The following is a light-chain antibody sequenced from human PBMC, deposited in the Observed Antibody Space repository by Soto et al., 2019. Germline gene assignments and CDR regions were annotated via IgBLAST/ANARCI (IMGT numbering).Light chain of an antibody. CDR1: QSVNIN. V-gene: IGKV3-15*01. CDR2: GTS. Sequence: EIGMTRSPATLSVSPGERATLSCRASQSVNINLAWYQQKPGQAPRLLIYGTSTRATGVPARFSGSGSGTEFTLTISNLQSEDFAVYYCQQYNDWPPLTFGGGTKVDIK. J-gene: IGKJ4*01. CDR3: QQYNDWPPLT.